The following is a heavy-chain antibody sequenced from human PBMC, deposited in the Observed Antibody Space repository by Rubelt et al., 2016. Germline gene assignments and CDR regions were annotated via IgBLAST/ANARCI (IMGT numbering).Heavy chain of an antibody. D-gene: IGHD1-26*01. CDR1: EFSFSSYG. J-gene: IGHJ4*02. Sequence: VQLVESGGGLVQPGGSLRLSCAASEFSFSSYGMHWVRQAPGKGLEWVAVIWYDGSNKYYADSVKGRFTISRDNSKNTLYLQMNSLRAEDTAVYYCARGWPIVGTTALDYWGQGTLVTVSS. CDR2: IWYDGSNK. CDR3: ARGWPIVGTTALDY. V-gene: IGHV3-33*08.